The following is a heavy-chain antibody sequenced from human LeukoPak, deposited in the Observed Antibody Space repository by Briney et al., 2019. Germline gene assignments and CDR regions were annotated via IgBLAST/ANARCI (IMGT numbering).Heavy chain of an antibody. D-gene: IGHD1-26*01. J-gene: IGHJ4*02. CDR1: GGTFSSYA. CDR3: ARVPVSGSYHFDY. CDR2: IIPTFGTA. V-gene: IGHV1-69*05. Sequence: ASVKVSCKASGGTFSSYAISWVRQAPGQGLEWMGGIIPTFGTANYAQKFQGRVTITTDESTSTAYMELSSLRSEDTAVYYCARVPVSGSYHFDYWGQGTLVTVSS.